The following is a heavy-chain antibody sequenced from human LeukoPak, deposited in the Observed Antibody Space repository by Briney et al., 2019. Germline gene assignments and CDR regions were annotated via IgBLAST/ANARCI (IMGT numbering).Heavy chain of an antibody. CDR3: ARCDVDIVATIGFDP. CDR2: VIPIFGIA. D-gene: IGHD5-12*01. J-gene: IGHJ5*02. CDR1: GGTFSSYA. Sequence: SVKVSCKASGGTFSSYAISWVRQAPGQGLEWMGRVIPIFGIANYAQKFQGGVTITADKSTSTAYMELSSLRSEDTAVYYCARCDVDIVATIGFDPWGQGTLVTVSS. V-gene: IGHV1-69*04.